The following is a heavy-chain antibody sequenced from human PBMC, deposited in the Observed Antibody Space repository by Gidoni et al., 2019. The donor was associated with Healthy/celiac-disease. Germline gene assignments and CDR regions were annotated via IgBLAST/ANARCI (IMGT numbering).Heavy chain of an antibody. V-gene: IGHV4-39*01. J-gene: IGHJ4*02. Sequence: QLQLQESGPGLVKPSETLSLTCTVSGGSISSSSYYWGWIRQPPGKGLEWIGSIYYSGSTYYNPSLKSRVTISVDTSKNQFSLKLSSVTAADTAVYYCARDSSGYYSPFDYWGQGTLVTVSS. CDR2: IYYSGST. CDR3: ARDSSGYYSPFDY. CDR1: GGSISSSSYY. D-gene: IGHD3-22*01.